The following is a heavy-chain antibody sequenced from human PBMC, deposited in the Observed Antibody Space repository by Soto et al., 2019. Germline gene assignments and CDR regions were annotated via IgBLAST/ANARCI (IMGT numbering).Heavy chain of an antibody. J-gene: IGHJ5*02. CDR2: IYYSGST. CDR3: AMTRYSRSWFGP. CDR1: GGSISSSSYY. V-gene: IGHV4-39*01. D-gene: IGHD6-13*01. Sequence: SETLSLTCTVSGGSISSSSYYWGWLRQPPGKGLEWIGSIYYSGSTYYNPSLKSRVTISVDTSKNQFSLKLSSVTAADTAVYYYAMTRYSRSWFGPWGQGTLVTVS.